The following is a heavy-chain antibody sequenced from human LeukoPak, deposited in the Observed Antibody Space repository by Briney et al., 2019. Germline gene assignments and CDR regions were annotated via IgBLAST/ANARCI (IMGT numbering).Heavy chain of an antibody. CDR2: ISSSGSTI. Sequence: GGSLRLSCAASGFTFSDYYMSWIRQAPGKGLEWVSYISSSGSTIYYADSVKGRFTISRDNAKNSLYLQMNSLRAEDTAVYYCAREEMATISLDAFDIWGQGTMVTVSS. D-gene: IGHD5-24*01. J-gene: IGHJ3*02. CDR1: GFTFSDYY. CDR3: AREEMATISLDAFDI. V-gene: IGHV3-11*04.